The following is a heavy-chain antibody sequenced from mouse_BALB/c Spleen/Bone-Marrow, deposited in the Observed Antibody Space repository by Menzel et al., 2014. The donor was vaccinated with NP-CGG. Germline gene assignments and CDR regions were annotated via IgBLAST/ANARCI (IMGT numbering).Heavy chain of an antibody. D-gene: IGHD2-14*01. CDR3: AYYRYDEGGFAF. J-gene: IGHJ3*01. Sequence: EVQLQQSGAELVKPGASVKLSCTAFGFNIKDTYMHWVKQRPEQGLEWIVGIDPANGNTKYDPKFQGKATITADTSSNTAYLQLSSLTSEDTAVYYCAYYRYDEGGFAFWGQGTLVTVSA. CDR1: GFNIKDTY. CDR2: IDPANGNT. V-gene: IGHV14-3*02.